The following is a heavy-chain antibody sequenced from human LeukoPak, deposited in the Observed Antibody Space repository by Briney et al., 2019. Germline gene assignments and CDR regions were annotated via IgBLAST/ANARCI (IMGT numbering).Heavy chain of an antibody. Sequence: ASVKVSCKASGYTSTGYYMHWVRQAPGQGLEWMGWINPNSGGTNYAQKFQGRVTMTRDTSISTAYMELSRLRSDDTAVYYCAREVEDYYDSSGCYFDYWGQGTLVTVSS. CDR1: GYTSTGYY. J-gene: IGHJ4*02. CDR2: INPNSGGT. CDR3: AREVEDYYDSSGCYFDY. D-gene: IGHD3-22*01. V-gene: IGHV1-2*02.